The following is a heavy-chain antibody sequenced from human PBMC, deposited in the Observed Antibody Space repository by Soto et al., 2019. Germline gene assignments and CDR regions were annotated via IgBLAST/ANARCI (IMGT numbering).Heavy chain of an antibody. J-gene: IGHJ4*02. CDR3: ARVYDFWSGYSNPFDY. CDR1: GYTFTSYG. D-gene: IGHD3-3*01. CDR2: ISVYNGNT. V-gene: IGHV1-18*01. Sequence: ASVKVSCKASGYTFTSYGISWVRQAPGQGLEWMGWISVYNGNTNYAQKLQGRVTMTTDTSTNTAYMELRSLRSDDTAVYYCARVYDFWSGYSNPFDYWGQGTLVTVSS.